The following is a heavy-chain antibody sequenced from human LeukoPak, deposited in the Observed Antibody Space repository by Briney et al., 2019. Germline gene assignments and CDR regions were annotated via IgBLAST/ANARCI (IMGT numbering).Heavy chain of an antibody. CDR2: ISWDGGRT. D-gene: IGHD6-13*01. J-gene: IGHJ3*02. V-gene: IGHV3-43*01. Sequence: GGSLRLSCAASGFIFDDYTMHWVRQAPGKGLDWVSLISWDGGRTYYADSVKGRFTISRDNSKNSLYLQMNSLRTEDTALYYCTKDIGASTWGNAFDIWGQGTMVTVSS. CDR3: TKDIGASTWGNAFDI. CDR1: GFIFDDYT.